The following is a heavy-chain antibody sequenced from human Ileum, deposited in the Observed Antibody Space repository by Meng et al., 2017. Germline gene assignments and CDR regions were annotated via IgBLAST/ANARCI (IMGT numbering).Heavy chain of an antibody. J-gene: IGHJ4*02. Sequence: QITLQESCPTLVKPTQTLTLTCTFSGFSLSNTAEAVGLFRQPPGKALEWLALIYWDDDNHYSPSLRSRLTFTKDASRNQVVLTLTNMDPMDTATYFCAHGSGWLFDYWGQGTLVTVSS. CDR3: AHGSGWLFDY. V-gene: IGHV2-5*02. CDR2: IYWDDDN. D-gene: IGHD6-19*01. CDR1: GFSLSNTAEA.